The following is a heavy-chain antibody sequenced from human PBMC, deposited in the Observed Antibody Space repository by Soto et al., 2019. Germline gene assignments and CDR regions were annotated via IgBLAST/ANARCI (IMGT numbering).Heavy chain of an antibody. CDR1: GFSLSTSGVG. CDR2: IYWNDDK. CDR3: AHSPLRLAADGLNRFFP. J-gene: IGHJ5*02. V-gene: IGHV2-5*01. D-gene: IGHD6-13*01. Sequence: ESGPTLVNPTQTLTLTCTFSGFSLSTSGVGVGWIRQPPGKALEWLALIYWNDDKRYSPSLKSRLTITKDTSKNQVVLTMTNMDPVDTATYYCAHSPLRLAADGLNRFFPSRHGTELTV.